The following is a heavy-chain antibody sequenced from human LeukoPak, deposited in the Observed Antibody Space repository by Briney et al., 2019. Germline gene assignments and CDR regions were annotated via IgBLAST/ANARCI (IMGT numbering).Heavy chain of an antibody. Sequence: GASVKVSCKASGGTFSSYAISWVRQAPGQGLEWMGGIIPIFGTANYAQKFQGRVTITADKSTSTAYMELSSLRSEDTAVYYCARRLYYDSSGYYLVEDYWGQGTLVTVSS. CDR1: GGTFSSYA. V-gene: IGHV1-69*06. D-gene: IGHD3-22*01. CDR2: IIPIFGTA. J-gene: IGHJ4*02. CDR3: ARRLYYDSSGYYLVEDY.